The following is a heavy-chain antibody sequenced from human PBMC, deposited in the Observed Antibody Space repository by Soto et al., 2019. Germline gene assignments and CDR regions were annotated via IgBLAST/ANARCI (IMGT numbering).Heavy chain of an antibody. V-gene: IGHV3-30-3*01. CDR1: GFTSSSYA. CDR2: ISYDGSNK. CDR3: ARDKRDLRFLEWSYYFDY. D-gene: IGHD3-3*01. J-gene: IGHJ4*02. Sequence: PGGSLRLSCAASGFTSSSYAMQWVRQAPGKGLQWVAVISYDGSNKYYADSVKGRFTISRDNSKNTLYLQMNSLRAEDTAVYYCARDKRDLRFLEWSYYFDYWGQGTLVTVSS.